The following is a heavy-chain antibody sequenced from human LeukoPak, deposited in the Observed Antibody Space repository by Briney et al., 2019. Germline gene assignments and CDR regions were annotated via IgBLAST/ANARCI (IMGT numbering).Heavy chain of an antibody. J-gene: IGHJ4*02. CDR2: IYHSGST. Sequence: SETLSLTCTVSGGSISSYYWSWIRQPPGKGLEWIGYIYHSGSTYYNPSLKSRVTISVDRSKNQFSLKLSSMTAADTAVYYCARALIAATALDYWGQGTLVTVSS. V-gene: IGHV4-59*12. CDR1: GGSISSYY. CDR3: ARALIAATALDY. D-gene: IGHD6-25*01.